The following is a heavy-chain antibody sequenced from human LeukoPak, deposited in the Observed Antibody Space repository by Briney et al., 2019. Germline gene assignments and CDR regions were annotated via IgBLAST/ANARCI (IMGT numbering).Heavy chain of an antibody. Sequence: SETLSLTCTVSGGSISSYYWSWIRQPPGKGLEWIGYIYHSGSTNYNPSLKSRVTISVDTSKNQFSLKLSSVTAADTAVYYCARIPWRDAYYDFWSGYTYYGMDVWGQGTTVTVSS. CDR1: GGSISSYY. CDR2: IYHSGST. CDR3: ARIPWRDAYYDFWSGYTYYGMDV. D-gene: IGHD3-3*01. V-gene: IGHV4-59*01. J-gene: IGHJ6*02.